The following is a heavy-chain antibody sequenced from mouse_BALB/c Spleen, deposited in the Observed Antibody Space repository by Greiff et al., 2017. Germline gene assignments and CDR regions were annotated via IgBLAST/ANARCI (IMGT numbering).Heavy chain of an antibody. CDR2: IRLKSNNYAT. Sequence: EVKLVESGGGLVQPGGSMKLSCVASGFTFSNYWMNWVRQSPEKGLEWVAEIRLKSNNYATHYAESVKGRFTISRDDSKSSVYLQMNNLRAEDTGIYYCTRRYGSSYGYAMDYWGQGTSVTVSS. CDR3: TRRYGSSYGYAMDY. D-gene: IGHD1-1*01. V-gene: IGHV6-6*02. CDR1: GFTFSNYW. J-gene: IGHJ4*01.